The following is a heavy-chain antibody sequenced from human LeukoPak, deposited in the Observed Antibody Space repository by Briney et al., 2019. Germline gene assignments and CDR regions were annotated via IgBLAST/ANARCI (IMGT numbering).Heavy chain of an antibody. CDR1: GGSISSGGYY. J-gene: IGHJ4*02. CDR3: ATQDYDFWSGYFDY. CDR2: IYHSGST. Sequence: SETLSLTCTVSGGSISSGGYYWSWIRQPPGKGLEWIGYIYHSGSTYYNPSLKSRVTISVDRSKNQFSLKLSSVTAADTAVYYCATQDYDFWSGYFDYWGQGTLVTVSS. V-gene: IGHV4-30-2*01. D-gene: IGHD3-3*01.